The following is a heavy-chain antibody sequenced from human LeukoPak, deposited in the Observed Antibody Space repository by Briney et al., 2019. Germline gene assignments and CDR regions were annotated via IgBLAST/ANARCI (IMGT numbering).Heavy chain of an antibody. CDR3: TTASYSSGWSYYFAY. J-gene: IGHJ4*02. D-gene: IGHD6-19*01. V-gene: IGHV3-15*01. Sequence: GGSLRLSCAASGFTFSNAWMSWVRQAPGKGLEWVGRIKSKTDGGTTDYAAPVKGRFTISRDDSKNTLYLQMNSLKTEDTAVCYCTTASYSSGWSYYFAYWGQGTLVTVSS. CDR1: GFTFSNAW. CDR2: IKSKTDGGTT.